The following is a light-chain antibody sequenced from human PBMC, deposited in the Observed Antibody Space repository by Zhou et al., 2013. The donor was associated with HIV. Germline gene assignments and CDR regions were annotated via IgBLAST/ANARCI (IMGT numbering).Light chain of an antibody. Sequence: EIVLTQSPATLSLSPGQRATLSCRASQSVSSNLAWYQQKPGQAPRLLIYGASTRATGIPAKFSGSGFGTEFTLTISSLQSEDFAVYYCQQYYNWPELTFGGGTKVEIK. CDR2: GAS. CDR1: QSVSSN. V-gene: IGKV3-15*01. J-gene: IGKJ4*01. CDR3: QQYYNWPELT.